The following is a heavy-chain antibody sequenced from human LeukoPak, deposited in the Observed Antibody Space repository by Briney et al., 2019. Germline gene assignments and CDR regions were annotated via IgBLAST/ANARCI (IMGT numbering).Heavy chain of an antibody. V-gene: IGHV4-34*01. J-gene: IGHJ4*02. D-gene: IGHD3-22*01. Sequence: SETLSLTCAVYGGSFSGYYWSWIRQPPGKGLEWIGEINHSGSTNYNPSLKSRVTISVDTSKNQFSLKLSSVTAADTAVYYCARERKKRITMIVVVPSYFDYWGQGTLVTVSS. CDR1: GGSFSGYY. CDR3: ARERKKRITMIVVVPSYFDY. CDR2: INHSGST.